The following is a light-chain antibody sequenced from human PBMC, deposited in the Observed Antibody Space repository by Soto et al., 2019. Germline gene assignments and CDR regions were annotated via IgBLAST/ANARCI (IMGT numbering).Light chain of an antibody. Sequence: DIPLTQSPSSLSASVGDRVPITCQASPDISNHLNWYQQKPGKAPNLLICDASDLETGVPSRFSGGGSGTFFSFSINSLQPEDIATYYCQKHDGVPLFGPGTKVEIK. CDR3: QKHDGVPL. CDR1: PDISNH. V-gene: IGKV1-33*01. CDR2: DAS. J-gene: IGKJ3*01.